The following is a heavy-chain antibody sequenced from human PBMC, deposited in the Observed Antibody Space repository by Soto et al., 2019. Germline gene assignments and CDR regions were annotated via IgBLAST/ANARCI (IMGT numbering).Heavy chain of an antibody. Sequence: GASVKVSCKASGYTFASYAIRWMRQAPGQGLEWMGWISAYNGNTNYAQKLQGRVTMTTDTSTSTAYMELRSLRSDDTAVYYCARDPPPPDYWGQGTLVTVSS. J-gene: IGHJ4*02. CDR3: ARDPPPPDY. V-gene: IGHV1-18*01. CDR1: GYTFASYA. CDR2: ISAYNGNT.